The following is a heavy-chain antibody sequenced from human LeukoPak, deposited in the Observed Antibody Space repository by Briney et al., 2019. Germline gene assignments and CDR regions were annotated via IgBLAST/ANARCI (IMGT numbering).Heavy chain of an antibody. Sequence: GGSLRLSCAASGFTFNNNAMSRVRQATGKGLEWVSFISGSGGNTYYADSGKGRVTISRDNSKNTLYLQMISLRAEDTALYYCAKFRGGSNQALYFDYWGQGTLVTVSS. CDR1: GFTFNNNA. CDR3: AKFRGGSNQALYFDY. V-gene: IGHV3-23*01. J-gene: IGHJ4*02. D-gene: IGHD2-15*01. CDR2: ISGSGGNT.